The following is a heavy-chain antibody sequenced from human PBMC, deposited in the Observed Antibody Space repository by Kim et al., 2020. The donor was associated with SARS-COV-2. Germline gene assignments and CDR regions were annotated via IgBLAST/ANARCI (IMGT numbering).Heavy chain of an antibody. D-gene: IGHD4-17*01. V-gene: IGHV1-69*04. CDR3: ARDIYSDYSGFDL. Sequence: SVKVSCKASGGTFSSYAISWVRQAPGQGLEWVGRIIPTLDIPNYAQKFQGRVTINADTSTNTVFLDLRSLRADDTATYFCARDIYSDYSGFDLWGQGTLVSVSS. J-gene: IGHJ5*02. CDR1: GGTFSSYA. CDR2: IIPTLDIP.